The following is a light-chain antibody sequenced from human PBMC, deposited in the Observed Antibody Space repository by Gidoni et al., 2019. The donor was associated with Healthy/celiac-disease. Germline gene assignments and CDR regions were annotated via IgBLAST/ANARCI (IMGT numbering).Light chain of an antibody. CDR2: QDS. CDR3: QAWDSSTGV. V-gene: IGLV3-1*01. Sequence: SYELTQPPSVSVSPGQTASITCPGHKLGDKYACWYQQKPGQSPVLVNYQDSKRPSGIPERFSGSNSGNTATLTISGTQAMDEADYYCQAWDSSTGVFGGGTKLTVL. CDR1: KLGDKY. J-gene: IGLJ3*02.